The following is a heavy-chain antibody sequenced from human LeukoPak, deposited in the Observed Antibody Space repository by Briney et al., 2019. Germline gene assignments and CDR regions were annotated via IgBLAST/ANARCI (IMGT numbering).Heavy chain of an antibody. CDR2: INPNSGDT. CDR3: ARDTSDGG. D-gene: IGHD3-10*01. J-gene: IGHJ4*02. Sequence: ASVKVSCKASGYTFTDYYIHWVRQAPGQGLEWMGWINPNSGDTNYAQKFQGRVTMTRDTSISTTHMELSRLRSDDTAVYYCARDTSDGGWGQGTLVTLSS. V-gene: IGHV1-2*02. CDR1: GYTFTDYY.